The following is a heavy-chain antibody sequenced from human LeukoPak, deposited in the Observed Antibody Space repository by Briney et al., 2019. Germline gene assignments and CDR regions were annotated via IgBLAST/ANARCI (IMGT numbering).Heavy chain of an antibody. D-gene: IGHD4-17*01. Sequence: GESLKISCKGSGYSFTSYWIGWVRQMPGKGLEWMGIIYPGDSDTRYSPSFQGQVTISADKSISTAYLQWSSLKASDTAMYYCATSTTVTTVAFDIWGQGTMVTVSS. CDR2: IYPGDSDT. V-gene: IGHV5-51*01. CDR1: GYSFTSYW. J-gene: IGHJ3*02. CDR3: ATSTTVTTVAFDI.